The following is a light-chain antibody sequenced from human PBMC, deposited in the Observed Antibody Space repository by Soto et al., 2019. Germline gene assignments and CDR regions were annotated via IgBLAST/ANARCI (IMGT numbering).Light chain of an antibody. Sequence: FVVTRAPGTLSLSPGERATLSCRAIQSVSSSYLAWYQQKPGQAPRLLIYGASSRATGIPDRFSGSGSGTDFTLTISRLEPEDFAVYYCQQYGSSPRITFGQGTRLEIK. CDR2: GAS. CDR3: QQYGSSPRIT. V-gene: IGKV3-20*01. CDR1: QSVSSSY. J-gene: IGKJ5*01.